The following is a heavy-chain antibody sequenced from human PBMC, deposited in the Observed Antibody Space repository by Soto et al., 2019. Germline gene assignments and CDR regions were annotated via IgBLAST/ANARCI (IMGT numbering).Heavy chain of an antibody. CDR2: TMPDGSSK. Sequence: GGSLILSCVVSGFTFGDYWMSWVRQTPGKGLEWVANTMPDGSSKYYVASVRGRFTVSRDNAENSLYLQMNSLRVEDTAVYYCAREVGWSFDHWGQGTLVTVPQ. J-gene: IGHJ4*02. D-gene: IGHD6-19*01. V-gene: IGHV3-7*01. CDR1: GFTFGDYW. CDR3: AREVGWSFDH.